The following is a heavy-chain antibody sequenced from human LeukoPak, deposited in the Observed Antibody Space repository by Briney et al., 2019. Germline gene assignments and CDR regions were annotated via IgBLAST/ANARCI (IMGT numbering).Heavy chain of an antibody. Sequence: ASVKVSCKASGYTFTGYYMHWVRQAPGQGLEWMGWINPNSGGTNYAQKFQGRVTMTRDTSISTAYMELSRLRSDDTAVYYCASRRAYGDYPYSFGYWGQGTLVTVSS. CDR1: GYTFTGYY. CDR2: INPNSGGT. CDR3: ASRRAYGDYPYSFGY. J-gene: IGHJ4*02. D-gene: IGHD4-17*01. V-gene: IGHV1-2*02.